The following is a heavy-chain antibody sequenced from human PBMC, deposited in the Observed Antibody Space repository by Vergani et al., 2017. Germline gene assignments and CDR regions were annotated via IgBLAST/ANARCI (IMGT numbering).Heavy chain of an antibody. CDR2: ISGSGGST. J-gene: IGHJ4*02. V-gene: IGHV3-23*01. Sequence: EVQLLESGGSLVQPGGSLRLSCAASGFTFSSYAMSWVRQAPGKGLEWVSAISGSGGSTYYADSVKGRFTISRDNSKNTLYLQMNSLRAEDTAVNYCAKGGMIVVAPVDYWGQGTLVTVSS. CDR1: GFTFSSYA. D-gene: IGHD3-22*01. CDR3: AKGGMIVVAPVDY.